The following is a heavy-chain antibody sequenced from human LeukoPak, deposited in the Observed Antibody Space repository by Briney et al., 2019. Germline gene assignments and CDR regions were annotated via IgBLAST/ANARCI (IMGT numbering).Heavy chain of an antibody. V-gene: IGHV1-69*13. CDR1: GGTFSSYA. CDR3: ARSEGRTMVRGVIAFDI. CDR2: IIPIFGTA. Sequence: SVKVSCKASGGTFSSYAISWVRQAPGQGLEWMGGIIPIFGTANYAQKFQGRVTITADESTSTAYMELSRLRSDDTAVYYCARSEGRTMVRGVIAFDIWGQGTMVTVSS. J-gene: IGHJ3*02. D-gene: IGHD3-10*01.